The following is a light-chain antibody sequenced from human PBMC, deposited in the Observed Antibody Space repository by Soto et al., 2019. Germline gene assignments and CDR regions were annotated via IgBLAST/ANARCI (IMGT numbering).Light chain of an antibody. Sequence: DIQMTQSPSFLSASVGDRVTITCQASQDITTSLNWYQQKPGKAPKLLMYDASNLETGVPSRYSGSGSGTDLTFTISSLQAEDIATYYWQQYDNLPLSVGGGTKVEIK. V-gene: IGKV1-33*01. J-gene: IGKJ4*01. CDR3: QQYDNLPLS. CDR1: QDITTS. CDR2: DAS.